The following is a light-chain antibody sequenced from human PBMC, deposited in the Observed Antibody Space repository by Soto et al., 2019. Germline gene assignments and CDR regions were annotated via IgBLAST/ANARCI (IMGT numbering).Light chain of an antibody. V-gene: IGKV3-20*01. CDR1: QSVSSSY. Sequence: EVVLTQSPGTLSLSPGGRATLACRASQSVSSSYLAWYQQKPGQAPSLLIYGASSRATGIPDRFSGSGAGTDFTLTSSRLEPEDFAVYYCQQSGSSSGWTFGPGTKVELK. CDR2: GAS. J-gene: IGKJ1*01. CDR3: QQSGSSSGWT.